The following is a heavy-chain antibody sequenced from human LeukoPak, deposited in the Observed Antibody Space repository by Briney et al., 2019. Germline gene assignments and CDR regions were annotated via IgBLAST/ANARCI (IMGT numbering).Heavy chain of an antibody. CDR2: ISSSSSYI. V-gene: IGHV3-21*01. J-gene: IGHJ3*02. Sequence: GGSLRLSCAASGFTFSSYSMNWVRQAPGKGLEWVSSISSSSSYIYYADSVKGRFTISRDNAKNSVYLQMNSLRAEDTAVYYCASPNIVATIIGAFDIWGQGTMVTVSS. CDR1: GFTFSSYS. CDR3: ASPNIVATIIGAFDI. D-gene: IGHD5-12*01.